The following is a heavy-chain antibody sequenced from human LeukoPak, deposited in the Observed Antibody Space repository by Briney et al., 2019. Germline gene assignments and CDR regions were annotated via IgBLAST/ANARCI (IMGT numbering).Heavy chain of an antibody. CDR2: ISSSGSV. J-gene: IGHJ4*02. V-gene: IGHV4-31*03. CDR3: ARADNWNAFDY. Sequence: SQTLTLTCTVSGGSISNGGYFCNWSRQHPGKGRESIGYISSSGSVYCNPSIKGRVTISVDTTKNQFSLKLMSMTAADTAVYYCARADNWNAFDYWGQGTLVPVSS. D-gene: IGHD1-1*01. CDR1: GGSISNGGYF.